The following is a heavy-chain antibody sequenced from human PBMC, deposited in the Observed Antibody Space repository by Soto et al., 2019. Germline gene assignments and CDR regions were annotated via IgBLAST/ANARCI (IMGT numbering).Heavy chain of an antibody. D-gene: IGHD2-21*02. Sequence: EVQLVQSGAEVKKAGESLKISCKGSGYSLTSFWISWGRQMPGKGLEWMGIIYAGDSDTRYSPAFRGQVTISADKSISTAYLQWSSLKASDTAMYFCARSYCGGDCRFDYWGQGTLVTVPS. CDR3: ARSYCGGDCRFDY. J-gene: IGHJ4*02. CDR2: IYAGDSDT. V-gene: IGHV5-51*01. CDR1: GYSLTSFW.